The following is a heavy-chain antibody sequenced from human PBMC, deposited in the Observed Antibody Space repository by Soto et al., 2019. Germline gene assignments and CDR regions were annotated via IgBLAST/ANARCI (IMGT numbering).Heavy chain of an antibody. CDR3: ARHSRSVNYGSGSYSSAY. D-gene: IGHD3-10*01. V-gene: IGHV4-39*01. CDR2: IFYSGST. CDR1: GGSISSSSYY. Sequence: PSETLSLTCTVSGGSISSSSYYWGWIRQPPGKGLEWIGSIFYSGSTYYNPSLKSRVTISVDTSKNQFSLKLSSVTAADTAVYYCARHSRSVNYGSGSYSSAYWGQGTLVTVS. J-gene: IGHJ4*02.